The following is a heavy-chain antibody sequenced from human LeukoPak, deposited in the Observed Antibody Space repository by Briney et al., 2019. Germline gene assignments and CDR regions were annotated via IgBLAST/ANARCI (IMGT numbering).Heavy chain of an antibody. Sequence: GSLRLSCAASGFTFSSYGMHWVRQAPGKGLEWVAFIRYDGSSKYYADSVKGRFTISRDNSKNTLSLQMNSLRAEDTAVYYCASGNYDILGDAFDIWGQGTMVTVSS. J-gene: IGHJ3*02. D-gene: IGHD3-9*01. CDR3: ASGNYDILGDAFDI. CDR2: IRYDGSSK. CDR1: GFTFSSYG. V-gene: IGHV3-30*02.